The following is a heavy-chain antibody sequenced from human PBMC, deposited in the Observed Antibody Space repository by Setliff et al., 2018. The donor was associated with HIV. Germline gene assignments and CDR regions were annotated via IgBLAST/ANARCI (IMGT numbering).Heavy chain of an antibody. V-gene: IGHV1-2*06. J-gene: IGHJ4*01. CDR2: INLNSGGT. CDR1: GYTSAGYY. D-gene: IGHD2-2*02. Sequence: ASVKVSCKASGYTSAGYYVHWVRQAPGQGLEWMGRINLNSGGTTYAQRFQGRVTMTWDTSISTAYMELSRLTSDDTAVYYCARSSISEYLLYYWGHGTLVTVSS. CDR3: ARSSISEYLLYY.